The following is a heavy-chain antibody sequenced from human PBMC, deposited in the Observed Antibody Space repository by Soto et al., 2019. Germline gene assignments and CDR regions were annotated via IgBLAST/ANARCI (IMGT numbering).Heavy chain of an antibody. CDR1: GFTFSSYS. CDR2: ISSSSSYI. J-gene: IGHJ4*02. Sequence: EVQLVESGGGLVQPGGSLRLSCAASGFTFSSYSMNWVRQAPGKGLEWVSSISSSSSYIYYADSVKGRFTISRDNAKNSLYLQMNSLRAEDTAVYYCARDGSRDGYNPHEFDYWGQGTLVTVSS. CDR3: ARDGSRDGYNPHEFDY. D-gene: IGHD5-12*01. V-gene: IGHV3-21*01.